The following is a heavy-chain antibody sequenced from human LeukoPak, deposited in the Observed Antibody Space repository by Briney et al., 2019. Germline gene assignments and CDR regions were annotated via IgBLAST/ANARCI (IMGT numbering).Heavy chain of an antibody. CDR3: ARDLELPGSWFDP. CDR1: GYTFTSYG. V-gene: IGHV1-18*01. J-gene: IGHJ5*02. CDR2: ISAYNGNT. Sequence: GASVRVSCKASGYTFTSYGISWVRQAPGQGLEWMGWISAYNGNTNYAQKLQGRVTMTTDTSTSTAYMELRGLRSDDTAVYYCARDLELPGSWFDPWGQGTLVTVSS. D-gene: IGHD1-7*01.